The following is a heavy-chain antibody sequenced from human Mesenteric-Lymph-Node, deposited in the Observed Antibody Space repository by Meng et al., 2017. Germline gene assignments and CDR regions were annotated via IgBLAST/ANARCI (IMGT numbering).Heavy chain of an antibody. CDR1: GYTFTSYG. D-gene: IGHD3-22*01. CDR3: ARDYYDSSGYYNDY. V-gene: IGHV1-18*01. J-gene: IGHJ4*02. Sequence: ASVKVSCKASGYTFTSYGITWVRQAPGQGLEWMGWISGYNGNTNYAQKLQGRVTMTTDTSASTVYMELRNLTSDDTAVYYCARDYYDSSGYYNDYWGQGTLVTVSS. CDR2: ISGYNGNT.